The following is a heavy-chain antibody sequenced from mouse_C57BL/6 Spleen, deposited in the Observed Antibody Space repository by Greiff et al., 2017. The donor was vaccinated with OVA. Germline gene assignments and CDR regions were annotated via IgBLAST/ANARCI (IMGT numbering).Heavy chain of an antibody. CDR2: IDPEDGDT. CDR3: ARYPPYYYGEENYFDY. CDR1: GFNIKDYY. J-gene: IGHJ2*01. D-gene: IGHD1-1*01. V-gene: IGHV14-2*01. Sequence: VQLQQSGAELVKPGASVKLSCTASGFNIKDYYMHWVKQRTEQGLEWIGRIDPEDGDTKYAPKFQGKATITAATSSNTAYLQLSSLTSEDTAVYYCARYPPYYYGEENYFDYWGQGTTLTVSS.